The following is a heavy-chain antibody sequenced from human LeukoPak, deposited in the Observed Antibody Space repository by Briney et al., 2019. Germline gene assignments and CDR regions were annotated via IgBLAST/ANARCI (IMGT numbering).Heavy chain of an antibody. CDR1: GFTFSSYA. CDR3: AKSLAAIAVTDYCYYGMDV. Sequence: GGSLRLSCAASGFTFSSYAMTWVRQAPGKGLEWVSVISFRGDSTYYADSVKGRFTISRDNSKNTLYLQMISLRAEDTAVYYCAKSLAAIAVTDYCYYGMDVWGQGTTVTVSS. CDR2: ISFRGDST. J-gene: IGHJ6*02. D-gene: IGHD6-19*01. V-gene: IGHV3-23*01.